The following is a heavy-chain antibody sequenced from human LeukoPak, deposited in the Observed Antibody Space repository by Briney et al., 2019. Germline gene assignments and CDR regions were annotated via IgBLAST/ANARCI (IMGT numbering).Heavy chain of an antibody. D-gene: IGHD6-19*01. CDR3: ARDNGSGWFYFDY. V-gene: IGHV3-23*01. CDR2: ISGSGGST. Sequence: GGSLRLSCAASGFTFSTYCMRWVRQAPGKGLEWVSSISGSGGSTNHADSVKGRFTISRDNSKNTLYLQMNSLRAEDTAVYYCARDNGSGWFYFDYWGQGTLVTVSS. J-gene: IGHJ4*02. CDR1: GFTFSTYC.